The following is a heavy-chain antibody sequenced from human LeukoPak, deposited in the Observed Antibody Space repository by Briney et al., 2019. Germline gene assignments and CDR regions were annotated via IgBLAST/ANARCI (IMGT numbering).Heavy chain of an antibody. V-gene: IGHV3-53*05. CDR3: ARDSAAGTWIDY. CDR1: GLIVSNNY. D-gene: IGHD6-13*01. CDR2: LYIGGNT. J-gene: IGHJ4*02. Sequence: SGGSLRLSCAASGLIVSNNYMNWVRQAPGKGLEWVSALYIGGNTYYADSVKGRFTISRGNSKNTLYLQMNSLRAEDTAVYYCARDSAAGTWIDYWGQGTLVTVSS.